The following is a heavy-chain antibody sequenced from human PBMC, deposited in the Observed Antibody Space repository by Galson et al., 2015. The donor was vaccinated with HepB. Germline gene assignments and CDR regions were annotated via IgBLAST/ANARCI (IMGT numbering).Heavy chain of an antibody. CDR3: ARGGIVVVITTAFDI. CDR1: GFTFSSYA. D-gene: IGHD3-22*01. J-gene: IGHJ3*02. CDR2: ISYDGSNK. V-gene: IGHV3-30-3*01. Sequence: SLRLSCAASGFTFSSYAMHWVRQAPGKGLEWVAVISYDGSNKYYADSVKGRFTISRDNSKNTLYLQMNSLRAEDTAVYYCARGGIVVVITTAFDIWGQGTMVTVSS.